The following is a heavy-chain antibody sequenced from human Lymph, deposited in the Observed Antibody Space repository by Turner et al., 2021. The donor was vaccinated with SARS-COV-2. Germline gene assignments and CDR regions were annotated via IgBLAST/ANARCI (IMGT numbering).Heavy chain of an antibody. V-gene: IGHV4-39*01. J-gene: IGHJ4*01. CDR2: IYYSGST. CDR3: ARLVRRAEYYFDS. CDR1: GGSISSSSYY. Sequence: LQLQESGPGLVKPSETVSLTCTVSGGSISSSSYYWGWIRQPPGKGLEWIGNIYYSGSTYYNPSLKSRVTISVDTSKNQWALKLSSVSAADTHVYDDARLVRRAEYYFDSCGHGTLVTVSS. D-gene: IGHD6-19*01.